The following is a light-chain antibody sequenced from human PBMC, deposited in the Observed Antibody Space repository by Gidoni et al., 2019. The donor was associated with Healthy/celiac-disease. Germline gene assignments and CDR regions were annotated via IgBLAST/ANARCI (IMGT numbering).Light chain of an antibody. CDR3: AAWDDSLSGPNYV. J-gene: IGLJ1*01. CDR2: RNN. V-gene: IGLV1-47*01. CDR1: SSNIGSNY. Sequence: QSVLTQPPSASGTPGQRVTISSSGSSSNIGSNYVYWYQQLPGTAPNLLIYRNNQRPSGVPDRFSGSKSGTSASLAISGLRSEDEADYYCAAWDDSLSGPNYVFGTGTKVTVL.